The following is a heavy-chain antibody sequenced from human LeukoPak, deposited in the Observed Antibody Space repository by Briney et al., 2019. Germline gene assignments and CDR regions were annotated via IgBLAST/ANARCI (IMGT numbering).Heavy chain of an antibody. Sequence: ASVKVSCKASGYTFTSYDINWVRQATGQGFEWMGWMNPNSGNTGYAQKFQGRVTVTRNTSISTAYMELSSLRSEDTAVYYCARGGYSSSWYLPDYWGQGTLVTVSS. V-gene: IGHV1-8*01. CDR2: MNPNSGNT. D-gene: IGHD6-13*01. CDR3: ARGGYSSSWYLPDY. CDR1: GYTFTSYD. J-gene: IGHJ4*02.